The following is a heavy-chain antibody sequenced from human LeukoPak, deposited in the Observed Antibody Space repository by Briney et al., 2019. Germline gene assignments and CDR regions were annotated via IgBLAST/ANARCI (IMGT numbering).Heavy chain of an antibody. V-gene: IGHV1-18*01. J-gene: IGHJ3*02. D-gene: IGHD5-18*01. CDR1: GYNFRNYG. CDR3: ARDSARGYSYGYNAFDI. CDR2: ITAGNGNT. Sequence: ASVKVSCKASGYNFRNYGIGWVRQAPRQGLEWMGWITAGNGNTNYAQKVQGRVTMTTDTPTSTAYMELRSLRSDDTAVYFCARDSARGYSYGYNAFDIWGQGTMVTVSS.